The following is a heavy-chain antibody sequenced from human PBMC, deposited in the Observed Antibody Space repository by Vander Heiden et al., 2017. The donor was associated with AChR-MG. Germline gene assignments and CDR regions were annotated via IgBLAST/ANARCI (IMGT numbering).Heavy chain of an antibody. D-gene: IGHD3-22*01. CDR1: GGSFSSNA. Sequence: QVQLVQSGAEVKKPGSSVKVSCKASGGSFSSNAIGWVRQAPGQGLEWMGGIIPIFGTANYAQKFQGRVTITADESTSTAYMELSSLRSEDTAVYYCARDQRKYYYDSSGYYPLGDWGQGTLVTVSS. J-gene: IGHJ4*02. CDR3: ARDQRKYYYDSSGYYPLGD. V-gene: IGHV1-69*01. CDR2: IIPIFGTA.